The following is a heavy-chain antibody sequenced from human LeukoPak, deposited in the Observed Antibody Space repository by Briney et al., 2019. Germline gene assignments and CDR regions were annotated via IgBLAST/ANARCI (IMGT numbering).Heavy chain of an antibody. D-gene: IGHD3/OR15-3a*01. V-gene: IGHV4-59*08. Sequence: SETLSLTCTVSVGSVNTYYWSWLRQPPGKGLERVGYIYYSGRTDYNPYLKRRVTMSVGKSRDQFSLKLTSVTAADTAVYYCARHLWSLDLRGFDYWGEGTLVTVSS. CDR1: VGSVNTYY. J-gene: IGHJ4*02. CDR2: IYYSGRT. CDR3: ARHLWSLDLRGFDY.